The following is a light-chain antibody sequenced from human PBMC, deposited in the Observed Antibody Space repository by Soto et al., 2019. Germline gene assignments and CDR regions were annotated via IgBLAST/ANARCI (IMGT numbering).Light chain of an antibody. CDR2: KAS. Sequence: DIQMTQSPSTLSASVGDRVTITCRASQSISAWLAWYQQKPGTAPKLLIYKASSLEGGVPSRFSGSGSGTEFNVTISSLQPDDFATYYCPQYNTYPLTFGGGTTVDIK. CDR3: PQYNTYPLT. V-gene: IGKV1-5*03. J-gene: IGKJ4*01. CDR1: QSISAW.